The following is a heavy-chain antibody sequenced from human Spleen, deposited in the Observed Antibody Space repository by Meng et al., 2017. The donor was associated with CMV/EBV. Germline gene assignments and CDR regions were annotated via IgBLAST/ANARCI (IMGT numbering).Heavy chain of an antibody. V-gene: IGHV3-33*03. CDR3: AKDGRGSSGAYYFDY. Sequence: GESLKISCAASGFTFNNYAMHWVRQAPGKGLEWLAVIWYDGSNRYYTDSVKGRFTISRDNRKNSLYLQMNSLRTEDTASYYCAKDGRGSSGAYYFDYWGQGTLVTVSS. CDR1: GFTFNNYA. CDR2: IWYDGSNR. J-gene: IGHJ4*02. D-gene: IGHD6-6*01.